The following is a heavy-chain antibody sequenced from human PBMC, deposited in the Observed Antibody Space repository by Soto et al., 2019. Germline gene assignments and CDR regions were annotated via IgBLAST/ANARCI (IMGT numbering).Heavy chain of an antibody. J-gene: IGHJ6*02. D-gene: IGHD2-2*01. Sequence: PSETLSLTCTVSGGSISSYYWSWIRQPPGKGLEWIGYIYYSGSTNYNPSLKSRVTISVDTSKNQFSLKLSSVTAADTAVYYCARAVGHCSSTSCYPHYYYGMDVWGQGTTVTVSS. CDR3: ARAVGHCSSTSCYPHYYYGMDV. CDR1: GGSISSYY. CDR2: IYYSGST. V-gene: IGHV4-59*01.